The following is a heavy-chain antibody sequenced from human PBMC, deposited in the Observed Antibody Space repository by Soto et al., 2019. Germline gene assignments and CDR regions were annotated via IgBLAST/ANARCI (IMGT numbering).Heavy chain of an antibody. Sequence: PSETLSLTCSASGASISSYYWSWIRQPPGKGLEWLAYIYYSGSTSYNPSLKSRVSISLDTSMNQFSLKLSSVTAADTAVCYCATVCHQHKAFLLGACSDYWGQGTLVSDSS. V-gene: IGHV4-59*12. CDR2: IYYSGST. CDR3: ATVCHQHKAFLLGACSDY. CDR1: GASISSYY. J-gene: IGHJ4*02. D-gene: IGHD7-27*01.